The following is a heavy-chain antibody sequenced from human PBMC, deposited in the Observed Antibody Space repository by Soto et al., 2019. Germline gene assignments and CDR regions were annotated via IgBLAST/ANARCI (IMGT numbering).Heavy chain of an antibody. CDR1: GASISSADYF. V-gene: IGHV4-30-4*01. Sequence: QVQLQESGPGLVKPSQTLSLTCTVSGASISSADYFWSWIRQPPGQGLEWIGYIYYSGNIFYNPSLESRVTISVDTSKNQFSLKLTSVTAADTAVYCCARQRTVYVARPGDWLDPWGQGTLVTVSS. D-gene: IGHD3-10*02. CDR3: ARQRTVYVARPGDWLDP. CDR2: IYYSGNI. J-gene: IGHJ5*02.